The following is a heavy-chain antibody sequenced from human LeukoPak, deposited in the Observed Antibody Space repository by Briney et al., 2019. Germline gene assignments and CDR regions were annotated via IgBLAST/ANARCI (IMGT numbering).Heavy chain of an antibody. D-gene: IGHD4-11*01. J-gene: IGHJ4*02. CDR1: GYTFTGYF. V-gene: IGHV1-2*02. CDR3: ARGGTDYSNRLLDY. CDR2: IHPNSGGT. Sequence: ASVKVSCKASGYTFTGYFVHWVRQAPGHGPESMEWIHPNSGGTNYAQHFQGRVTMTRDTSISTAYMELSRLRSDDTAVYYCARGGTDYSNRLLDYWGQGTLITVSS.